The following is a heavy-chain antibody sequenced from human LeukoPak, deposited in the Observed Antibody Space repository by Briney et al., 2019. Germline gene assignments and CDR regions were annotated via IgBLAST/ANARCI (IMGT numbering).Heavy chain of an antibody. CDR2: IHTSNNYI. J-gene: IGHJ4*02. V-gene: IGHV3-21*01. Sequence: GGSLRLSCAASGFTFSSYAMTWVRQTPGKGLEWVSSIHTSNNYIYYANSLKGRFTISRDNTKNSLYLHMNSLRAEDTAVYCCARRATTERGYSYGLDYWGQGTLVTVSS. CDR1: GFTFSSYA. D-gene: IGHD5-18*01. CDR3: ARRATTERGYSYGLDY.